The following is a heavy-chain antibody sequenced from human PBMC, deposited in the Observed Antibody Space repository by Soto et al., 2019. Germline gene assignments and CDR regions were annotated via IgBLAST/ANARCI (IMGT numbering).Heavy chain of an antibody. CDR2: ISGSGGST. Sequence: EVQLLESGGGVVQPGGSLRLSCGGSGFTFSSYAMSWVRQAPGKGLEWVSTISGSGGSTYYADSVKGRFTISRDNSKNTLCLQTNSPSAVDTAVYYYAKGKVVLAATTPLDYWGQGTLVTVS. V-gene: IGHV3-23*01. D-gene: IGHD2-15*01. CDR3: AKGKVVLAATTPLDY. CDR1: GFTFSSYA. J-gene: IGHJ4*02.